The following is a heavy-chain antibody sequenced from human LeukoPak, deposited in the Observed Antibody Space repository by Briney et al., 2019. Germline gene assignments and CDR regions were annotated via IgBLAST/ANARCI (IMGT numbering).Heavy chain of an antibody. D-gene: IGHD6-13*01. CDR2: ISYDGGNK. CDR3: ARDSTRRIAAAGTPDY. Sequence: SCKASGYTFTSYAMHWVRQAPGKGLEWVAVISYDGGNKYYADSVKGRFTISRDNSKNTLYLQMNSLRAEDTAVYYCARDSTRRIAAAGTPDYWGQGTLVTVSS. J-gene: IGHJ4*02. CDR1: GYTFTSYA. V-gene: IGHV3-30-3*01.